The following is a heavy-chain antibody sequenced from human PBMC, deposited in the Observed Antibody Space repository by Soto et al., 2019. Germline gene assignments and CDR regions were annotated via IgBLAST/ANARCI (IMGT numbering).Heavy chain of an antibody. CDR2: IDPSDSKT. V-gene: IGHV5-10-1*01. Sequence: PXESLKISCKASGYTFSDNWITWVRQMPGKGLEWMGRIDPSDSKTVYSPSFQGHVTFSADKSVNTAYLQWSSLKASDSAVYFCARVFYGRNYFPSFDSWGQGDLVTVSS. CDR3: ARVFYGRNYFPSFDS. CDR1: GYTFSDNW. J-gene: IGHJ4*02. D-gene: IGHD3-10*01.